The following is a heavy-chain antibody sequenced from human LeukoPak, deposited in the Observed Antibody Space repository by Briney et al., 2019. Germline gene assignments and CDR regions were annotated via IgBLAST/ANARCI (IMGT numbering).Heavy chain of an antibody. V-gene: IGHV1-46*01. CDR3: ARDGGSSSFDY. D-gene: IGHD6-6*01. CDR2: INPSGGST. Sequence: WMGIINPSGGSTSYAQKFQGRVTMTRDTSTSTVYMELSSLRSEDTAVYYCARDGGSSSFDYWGQGTLVTVSS. J-gene: IGHJ4*02.